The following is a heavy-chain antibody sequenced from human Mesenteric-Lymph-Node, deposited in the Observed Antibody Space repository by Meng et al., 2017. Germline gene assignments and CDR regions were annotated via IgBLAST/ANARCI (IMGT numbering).Heavy chain of an antibody. Sequence: SLKISCAASGFTFDDYAMHWVRQAPGKGLEWVSGISWNSGSIGYADSVKGRFTISRDNAKNSLYLQMNSLRAEDTALYYCGRSKDHTMIVPHGYWGQGTLVTVSS. J-gene: IGHJ4*02. CDR1: GFTFDDYA. V-gene: IGHV3-9*01. CDR2: ISWNSGSI. D-gene: IGHD3-22*01. CDR3: GRSKDHTMIVPHGY.